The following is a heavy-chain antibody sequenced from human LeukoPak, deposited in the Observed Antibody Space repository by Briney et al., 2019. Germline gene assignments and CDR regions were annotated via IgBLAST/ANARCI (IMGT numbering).Heavy chain of an antibody. J-gene: IGHJ6*04. V-gene: IGHV1-69*04. CDR3: ARDPAHQGINYYYGMDV. D-gene: IGHD1-14*01. Sequence: GSSVKVSCKASVDTFSIYAISWVREAPGQGLEWMGRIIPILGIANNAQKFQGRVTITADKSTSTAYMEPSSLRSEDTAVYYCARDPAHQGINYYYGMDVWGKGTTVTVSS. CDR1: VDTFSIYA. CDR2: IIPILGIA.